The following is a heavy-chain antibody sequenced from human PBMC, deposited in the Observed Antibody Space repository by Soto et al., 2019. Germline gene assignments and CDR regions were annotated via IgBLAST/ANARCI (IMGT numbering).Heavy chain of an antibody. J-gene: IGHJ6*02. V-gene: IGHV1-18*01. CDR3: ARMGDVPYYYYGMDV. CDR2: INGYNGNT. CDR1: GYTFTRSG. Sequence: QVQLVQSGAEVKKPGASVKVSCKASGYTFTRSGISWVRQAPGQGLEWMGWINGYNGNTNYAQKFQGRITMTTDTSTSTAYIELRSLRSDDTAVYDCARMGDVPYYYYGMDVWGQGTTVIVSS. D-gene: IGHD3-16*01.